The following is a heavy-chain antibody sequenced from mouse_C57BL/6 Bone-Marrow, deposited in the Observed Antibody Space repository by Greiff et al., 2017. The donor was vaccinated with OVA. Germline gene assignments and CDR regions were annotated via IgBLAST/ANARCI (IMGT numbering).Heavy chain of an antibody. CDR3: ARGGTGTPFDY. J-gene: IGHJ2*01. Sequence: QVQLQQSGPELVKPGASVKISCKASGYAFSSSWMNWVKQRPGKGLEWIGRIYPGDGDTNYNGKFKGKATLTADKSSSTAYMQLSSLTSEDSAVXFCARGGTGTPFDYWGQGTTLTVSS. CDR1: GYAFSSSW. CDR2: IYPGDGDT. D-gene: IGHD4-1*01. V-gene: IGHV1-82*01.